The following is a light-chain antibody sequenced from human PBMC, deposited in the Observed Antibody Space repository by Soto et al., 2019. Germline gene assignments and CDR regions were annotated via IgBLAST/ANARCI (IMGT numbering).Light chain of an antibody. CDR2: AAS. Sequence: EIVLTQSPGTLSLSPGERATLSCRASQSGSSDYLAWYQQKPGQAPRLLIYAASSRATGIPDRFSGSGSGTDFTLTISRLEPEDFAIYYCLRYDNSLYTFGQGTKLEIK. V-gene: IGKV3-20*01. J-gene: IGKJ2*01. CDR1: QSGSSDY. CDR3: LRYDNSLYT.